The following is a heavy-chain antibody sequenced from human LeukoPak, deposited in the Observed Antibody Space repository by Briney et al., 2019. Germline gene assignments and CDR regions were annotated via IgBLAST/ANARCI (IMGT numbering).Heavy chain of an antibody. V-gene: IGHV3-7*01. D-gene: IGHD3-10*01. J-gene: IGHJ1*01. Sequence: GGSLRLSCAASGFTVSSNYMSWVRQAPGKGLEWVANIKQDGSEKYYVDSVKGRFTISRDNAKNSLYLQMNSLRAEDTAVYYCARERMVRGVNAGYFQHWGQGTLVTVSS. CDR1: GFTVSSNY. CDR2: IKQDGSEK. CDR3: ARERMVRGVNAGYFQH.